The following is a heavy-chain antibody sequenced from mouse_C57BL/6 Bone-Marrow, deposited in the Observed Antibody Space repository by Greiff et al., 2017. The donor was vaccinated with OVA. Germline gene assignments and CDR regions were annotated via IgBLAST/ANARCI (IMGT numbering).Heavy chain of an antibody. V-gene: IGHV1-19*01. J-gene: IGHJ4*01. D-gene: IGHD4-1*01. Sequence: EVKLQESGPVLVKPGASVKMSCKASGYTFTDYYMNWVKQSHGKSLEWIGVINPYNGGTSYNQKFKGKATLTVDKSSSTAYMELNSLTSEDSAVYYCARVTGTVAMDYWGQGTSVTVSS. CDR2: INPYNGGT. CDR3: ARVTGTVAMDY. CDR1: GYTFTDYY.